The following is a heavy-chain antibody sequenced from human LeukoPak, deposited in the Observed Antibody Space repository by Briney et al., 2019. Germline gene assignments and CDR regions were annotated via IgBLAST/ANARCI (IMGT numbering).Heavy chain of an antibody. J-gene: IGHJ3*02. CDR1: GFTFSSYN. CDR2: INSDGRTT. V-gene: IGHV3-74*01. D-gene: IGHD1-26*01. CDR3: ARRGATSVAFDI. Sequence: GGALRLSCAASGFTFSSYNMNWVRQAPGKGRVGVSRINSDGRTTIYADSVKGRFTISRDNAKNTLYVQMNSLRAEDRGVYYCARRGATSVAFDIWGQGTMVTVSS.